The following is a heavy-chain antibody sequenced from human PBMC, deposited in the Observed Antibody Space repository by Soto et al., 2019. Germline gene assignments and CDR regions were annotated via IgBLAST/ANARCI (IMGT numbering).Heavy chain of an antibody. CDR3: ARCARCSGGSCQEYYFDY. CDR2: ISSNGGST. Sequence: GGSLRLSCAASGFTFSSYAMHWVRQAPGKGLEYVSAISSNGGSTYYANSVKGRFTISRDNSKNTLYLQMGSLRAEDMAVYYGARCARCSGGSCQEYYFDYWGQGTLVTVSS. CDR1: GFTFSSYA. D-gene: IGHD2-15*01. V-gene: IGHV3-64*01. J-gene: IGHJ4*02.